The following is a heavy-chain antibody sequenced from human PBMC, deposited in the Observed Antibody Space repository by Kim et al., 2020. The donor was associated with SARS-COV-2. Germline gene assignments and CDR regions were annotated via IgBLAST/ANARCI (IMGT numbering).Heavy chain of an antibody. Sequence: KGRITMSRDNAKTSRYLQMNSLRAEDTAVYYCARSERLLWFGELLHYFDYWGQGTLVTVSS. V-gene: IGHV3-11*06. J-gene: IGHJ4*02. D-gene: IGHD3-10*01. CDR3: ARSERLLWFGELLHYFDY.